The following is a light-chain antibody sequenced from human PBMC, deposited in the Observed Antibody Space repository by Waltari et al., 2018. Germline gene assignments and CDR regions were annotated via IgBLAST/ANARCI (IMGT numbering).Light chain of an antibody. CDR3: QVWDSNSDHRV. J-gene: IGLJ3*02. Sequence: SYVLTQPPSVSVAPGKTASITCGGNNIGGYSVHWYQHKPGQAPILVIHDDSRRHSGVRERWSGSTPGNTATRTIGRVEAGDEADYYCQVWDSNSDHRVFGGGTKLTVL. CDR1: NIGGYS. CDR2: DDS. V-gene: IGLV3-21*04.